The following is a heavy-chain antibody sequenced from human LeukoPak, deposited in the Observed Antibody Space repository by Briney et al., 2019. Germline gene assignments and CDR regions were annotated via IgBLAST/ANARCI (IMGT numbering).Heavy chain of an antibody. D-gene: IGHD3-22*01. CDR2: ISGSGGST. J-gene: IGHJ4*02. Sequence: GGSLRLSCAASGFTFSSYAMSWVRQAPGKGLEWVSAISGSGGSTYYADSVKGRFPISRDNSKNTLYLQMNSLRAEDTAVYYCAKRALGNTYYYDSSGYYRDWGQGTLVTVSS. V-gene: IGHV3-23*01. CDR3: AKRALGNTYYYDSSGYYRD. CDR1: GFTFSSYA.